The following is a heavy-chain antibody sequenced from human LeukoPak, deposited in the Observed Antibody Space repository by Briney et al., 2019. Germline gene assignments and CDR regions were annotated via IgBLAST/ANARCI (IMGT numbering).Heavy chain of an antibody. CDR2: IYYSGST. V-gene: IGHV4-59*01. CDR1: GGSISSYY. D-gene: IGHD2-2*02. J-gene: IGHJ3*02. CDR3: ARGGPAGYCSSTSCYKVGDAFDI. Sequence: SETLSLTCTVSGGSISSYYWSWIRQPPGKGLEWIGYIYYSGSTNYNPSLKSRVTISVDTSKNQFSLKLSSVTAADTAVYYCARGGPAGYCSSTSCYKVGDAFDIWGQGTMVTVSS.